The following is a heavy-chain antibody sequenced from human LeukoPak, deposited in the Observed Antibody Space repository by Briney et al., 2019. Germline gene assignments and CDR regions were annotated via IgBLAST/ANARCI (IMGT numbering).Heavy chain of an antibody. J-gene: IGHJ4*02. D-gene: IGHD3-22*01. Sequence: SGGGLVKPGGSLRLSCAASGFTFSSYAMSWVRQAPGKGLEWVSTINSGGSTYYADSVKGRFTISRDNSKNTLYLQMSRLRAEDTAVYYCTKLRGSSDYYGTFDYWGQGTLVTVSS. CDR3: TKLRGSSDYYGTFDY. CDR2: INSGGST. CDR1: GFTFSSYA. V-gene: IGHV3-23*01.